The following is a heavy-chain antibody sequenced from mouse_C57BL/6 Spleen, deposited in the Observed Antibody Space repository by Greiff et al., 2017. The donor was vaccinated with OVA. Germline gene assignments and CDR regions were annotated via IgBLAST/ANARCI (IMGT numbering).Heavy chain of an antibody. CDR3: VYSNYVVFDY. CDR2: IYPGSGNT. Sequence: VKLVESGAELVRPGVSVKLSCKASGYTFTDYYINWVKQRPGQGLEWIARIYPGSGNTYYNEKFKGKATLTAEKSSSTAYMQLSSLTSEDSAVYFCVYSNYVVFDYWGQGTTLTVSS. CDR1: GYTFTDYY. D-gene: IGHD2-5*01. J-gene: IGHJ2*01. V-gene: IGHV1-76*01.